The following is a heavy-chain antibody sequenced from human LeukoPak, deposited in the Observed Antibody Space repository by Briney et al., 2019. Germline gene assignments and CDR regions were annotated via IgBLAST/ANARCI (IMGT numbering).Heavy chain of an antibody. CDR2: ISRRSDDI. J-gene: IGHJ4*02. CDR3: ARYFDTSGYPYYVDY. Sequence: PGGSLRLSCEGSGFTFSSYGMNWARQAPGKGLEWVSFISRRSDDINYADFVKGRFTISRDNAKNSLYLQMTSLRAEDTAVYYCARYFDTSGYPYYVDYWGRGALVTVSS. D-gene: IGHD3-22*01. CDR1: GFTFSSYG. V-gene: IGHV3-21*05.